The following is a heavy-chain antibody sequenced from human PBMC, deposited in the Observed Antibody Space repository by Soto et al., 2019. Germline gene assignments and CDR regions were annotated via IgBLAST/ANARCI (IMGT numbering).Heavy chain of an antibody. V-gene: IGHV4-39*01. Sequence: SVTLSLTCTVSGGSVNSGSFYWSWIRQPPGKGLEWIGSIYYSGRTYYNPSLKSRVTISVDTSRIHFSLKLISVTAADTAVYFCARQPYDSSDYFDYSGQGTLVTVSS. CDR2: IYYSGRT. CDR1: GGSVNSGSFY. D-gene: IGHD3-22*01. CDR3: ARQPYDSSDYFDY. J-gene: IGHJ4*02.